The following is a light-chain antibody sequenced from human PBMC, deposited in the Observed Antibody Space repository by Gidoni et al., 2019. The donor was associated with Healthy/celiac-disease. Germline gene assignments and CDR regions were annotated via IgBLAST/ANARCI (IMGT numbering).Light chain of an antibody. CDR2: AAS. V-gene: IGKV1D-16*01. CDR3: QQYNSYPR. J-gene: IGKJ3*01. CDR1: QDISSW. Sequence: DIQMTQSPSSLSASVGDRVTITCRASQDISSWLAWYQQKPEKAPKSLIYAASNLQSGVPSRFSGSGSGTDFTLTISILQPEDFATYSCQQYNSYPRFGPGTKVDIK.